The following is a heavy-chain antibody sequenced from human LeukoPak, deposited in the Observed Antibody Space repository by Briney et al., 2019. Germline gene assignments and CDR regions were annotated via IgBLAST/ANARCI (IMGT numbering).Heavy chain of an antibody. CDR3: ASEGAGSSSDY. CDR1: GGSISSYY. D-gene: IGHD3-10*01. Sequence: PSETLSLTCTVSGGSISSYYWSWVRQPAGKGLEWIGRIYTSGSTNYNPSLKSRVTMSVDTAKIQSALKLSSVTAADTAVYYCASEGAGSSSDYWGQGTLVTVSS. J-gene: IGHJ4*02. CDR2: IYTSGST. V-gene: IGHV4-4*07.